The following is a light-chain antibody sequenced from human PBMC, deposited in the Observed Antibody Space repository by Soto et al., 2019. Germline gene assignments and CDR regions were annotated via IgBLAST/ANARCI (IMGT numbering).Light chain of an antibody. V-gene: IGLV2-11*01. CDR3: CSYAGSYTLV. J-gene: IGLJ3*02. CDR2: DGS. CDR1: SSDVAGYNY. Sequence: QSVLTQPRSVSGSPGQSVTISCTGTSSDVAGYNYVSWYQQHPGKAPKLMIYDGSKRPSGVPDRFSGSKSGNTASPTISGLQAEDQADYYCCSYAGSYTLVFGGGTKVTVL.